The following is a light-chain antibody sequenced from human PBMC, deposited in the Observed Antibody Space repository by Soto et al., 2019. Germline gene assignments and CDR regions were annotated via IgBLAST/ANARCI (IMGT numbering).Light chain of an antibody. J-gene: IGKJ1*01. CDR3: QQYNSYSRT. CDR2: KAS. Sequence: DIQMTQSPSTLSACVGDRVTITCRASQSISSWLAWYQQKPGKAPKLLIYKASSLESGVPSRFSGSGSGTEFTLTISSLQPDDFATYYCQQYNSYSRTLGQGTKVDIK. CDR1: QSISSW. V-gene: IGKV1-5*03.